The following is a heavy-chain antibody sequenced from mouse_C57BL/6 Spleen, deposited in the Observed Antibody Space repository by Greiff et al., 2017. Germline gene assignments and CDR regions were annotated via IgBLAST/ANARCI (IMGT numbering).Heavy chain of an antibody. CDR2: ISDGGSYT. V-gene: IGHV5-4*01. Sequence: EVQLVESGGGLVKPGGSLKLSCAASGFTFSSYAMSWVRQTPEKRLEWVATISDGGSYTYYPDNVKGRFTISRDNAKNNLYLQMSHLKSEDTAMYYCARDLDGNYDFDYWGQGTTLTVSS. J-gene: IGHJ2*01. CDR1: GFTFSSYA. D-gene: IGHD2-1*01. CDR3: ARDLDGNYDFDY.